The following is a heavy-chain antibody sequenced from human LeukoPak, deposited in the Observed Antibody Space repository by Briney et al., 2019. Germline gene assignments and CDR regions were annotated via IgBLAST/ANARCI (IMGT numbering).Heavy chain of an antibody. CDR2: INSDGSST. D-gene: IGHD6-13*01. CDR3: ARVAIAAAQGRGSFNWFDP. Sequence: GSLRLSCAASGFTFSDYYMSWIRQAPGEGLVWVSRINSDGSSTSYADSVKGRFTISRDNAKNTLYLQMNSLRAVDTAVYYCARVAIAAAQGRGSFNWFDPWGQGTLVTVSS. V-gene: IGHV3-74*01. CDR1: GFTFSDYY. J-gene: IGHJ5*02.